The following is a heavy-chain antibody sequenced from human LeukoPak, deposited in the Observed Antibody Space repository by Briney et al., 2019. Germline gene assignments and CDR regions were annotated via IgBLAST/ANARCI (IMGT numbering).Heavy chain of an antibody. J-gene: IGHJ4*02. CDR1: GFIFSSYA. CDR2: IRGGGET. V-gene: IGHV3-23*01. Sequence: GGSLRLSCAASGFIFSSYAMRWVRQTPARGLEWVSSIRGGGETFYADSVKGRFTISRDNSKNTLYLQMNSLRAEDTAVYYCANGGLDYDFWSGYPTYDYWGQGTLVTVSS. D-gene: IGHD3-3*01. CDR3: ANGGLDYDFWSGYPTYDY.